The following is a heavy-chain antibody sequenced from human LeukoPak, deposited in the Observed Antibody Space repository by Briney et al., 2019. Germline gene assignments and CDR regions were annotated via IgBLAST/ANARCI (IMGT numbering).Heavy chain of an antibody. CDR2: VNHSGTT. Sequence: SETLSLTCAVYGGSFSGYYWSWIRQPPGKGLEWIAEVNHSGTTNYNPSLKSRVTISADTSKNQFSLKLSSVTAADTAVYYCARDPGDYWGQGTLVTVSS. V-gene: IGHV4-34*01. J-gene: IGHJ4*02. CDR1: GGSFSGYY. CDR3: ARDPGDY. D-gene: IGHD3-10*01.